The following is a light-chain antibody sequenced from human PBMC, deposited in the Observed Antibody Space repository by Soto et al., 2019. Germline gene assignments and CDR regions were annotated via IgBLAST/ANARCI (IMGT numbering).Light chain of an antibody. V-gene: IGLV1-51*02. CDR1: NSNIGNNY. Sequence: QSVLTQPPSVSAAPGQTVTISCFGSNSNIGNNYVSWYQQLPGTAPKLLIYENNKRPSGIPDRFSGSKSGTSATLGITGLQTGDEADYYCGTWDSSLSAGVLFGGGTKVTVL. CDR2: ENN. J-gene: IGLJ2*01. CDR3: GTWDSSLSAGVL.